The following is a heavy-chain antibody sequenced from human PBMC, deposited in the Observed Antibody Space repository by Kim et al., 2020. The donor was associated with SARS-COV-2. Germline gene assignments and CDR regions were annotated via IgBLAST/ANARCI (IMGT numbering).Heavy chain of an antibody. CDR3: ASLVGYCSGGSCYPPRYYYYMDV. CDR1: GGTFSSYA. D-gene: IGHD2-15*01. CDR2: IIPIFGTA. V-gene: IGHV1-69*13. J-gene: IGHJ6*03. Sequence: SVKASCKASGGTFSSYAISWVRQAPGQGLEWMGGIIPIFGTANYAQKFQGRVTITADESTSTAYMELSSLRSEDTAVYYCASLVGYCSGGSCYPPRYYYYMDVWGKGTTVTVSS.